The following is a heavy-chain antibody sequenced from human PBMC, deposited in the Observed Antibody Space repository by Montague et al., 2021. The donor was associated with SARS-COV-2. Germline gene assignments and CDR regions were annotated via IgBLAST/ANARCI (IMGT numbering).Heavy chain of an antibody. CDR1: GASISSKNYY. V-gene: IGHV4-39*01. J-gene: IGHJ4*02. CDR2: KYYSGST. D-gene: IGHD3-3*01. Sequence: SETLSLTCTVSGASISSKNYYWVCIRPPPGKGLEWIGIKYYSGSTYSTPTLKSRVTISIDTSQNQFSLTLSSVTAADTSVYYCATLPLSITVFGVVKGYDLDDWGQGTLVTVSS. CDR3: ATLPLSITVFGVVKGYDLDD.